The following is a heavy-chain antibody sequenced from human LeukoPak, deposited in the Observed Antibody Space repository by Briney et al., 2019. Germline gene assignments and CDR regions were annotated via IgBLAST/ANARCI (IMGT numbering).Heavy chain of an antibody. CDR2: IYYSGST. CDR1: GGSISSGDYY. J-gene: IGHJ6*02. V-gene: IGHV4-30-4*01. CDR3: ARDDISAVDYYYGMDV. Sequence: PSETLSLTCTVSGGSISSGDYYWSWIRQPPGKGLEWIGYIYYSGSTYYNPSLKSRVTISVDTSKNQFSLKLSSVTAADTAVYYCARDDISAVDYYYGMDVWGQGTTVTVSS. D-gene: IGHD3-10*01.